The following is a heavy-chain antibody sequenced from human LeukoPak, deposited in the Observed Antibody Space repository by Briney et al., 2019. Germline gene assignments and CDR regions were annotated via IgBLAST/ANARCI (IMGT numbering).Heavy chain of an antibody. CDR3: ARDRKAARPHQTYNWFDP. D-gene: IGHD6-6*01. CDR2: ISYDGSNK. CDR1: GFTFSSYA. V-gene: IGHV3-30-3*01. Sequence: GGSLRLSCAASGFTFSSYAMHWVRQAPGKGLEWVAVISYDGSNKYYADSVKGRFTISRDNSKNTLYLQMNSLRAEDTAVYYCARDRKAARPHQTYNWFDPWGQGTLVTVSS. J-gene: IGHJ5*02.